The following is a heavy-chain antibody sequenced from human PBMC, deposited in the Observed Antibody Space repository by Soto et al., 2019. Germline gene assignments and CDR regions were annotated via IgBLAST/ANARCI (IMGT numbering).Heavy chain of an antibody. J-gene: IGHJ4*02. CDR1: GGSISSYY. V-gene: IGHV4-59*08. D-gene: IGHD1-1*01. CDR2: IYYSGST. Sequence: PSETLSLTCTVSGGSISSYYWSWLRQPPGKGLEWIGYIYYSGSTNYNPSLKSRVTISVDTSKNQFSLKLSSVTAADTAVYYCARHVSLQEEVTTEINYLGLGTLLTVSS. CDR3: ARHVSLQEEVTTEINY.